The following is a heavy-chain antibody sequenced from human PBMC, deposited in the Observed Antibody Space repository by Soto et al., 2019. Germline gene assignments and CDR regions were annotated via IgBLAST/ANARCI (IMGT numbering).Heavy chain of an antibody. Sequence: GGSLRLSCAASGFTFSSYAMSWVRQAPGKGLEWVSTISSSGGSTYYADSVKGRFTISRDKSKNTMYLQMNSLRAEDTAVYYCAKLVGERVVMMFDFWGQGTLVTVSS. D-gene: IGHD3-16*01. V-gene: IGHV3-23*01. CDR3: AKLVGERVVMMFDF. CDR2: ISSSGGST. J-gene: IGHJ4*02. CDR1: GFTFSSYA.